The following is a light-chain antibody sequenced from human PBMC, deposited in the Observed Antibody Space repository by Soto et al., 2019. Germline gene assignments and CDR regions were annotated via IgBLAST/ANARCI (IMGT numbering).Light chain of an antibody. CDR1: QSVSSN. Sequence: EIVMTQSPATLSVSPGERATLSCRASQSVSSNLAWYQQKPGQAPRLLIYGASIRATGIPARFSGSGSGTEFTLIISSLQSEDFAVYYCQQYNNWPRTFGQGTKVDIK. CDR2: GAS. J-gene: IGKJ1*01. V-gene: IGKV3D-15*01. CDR3: QQYNNWPRT.